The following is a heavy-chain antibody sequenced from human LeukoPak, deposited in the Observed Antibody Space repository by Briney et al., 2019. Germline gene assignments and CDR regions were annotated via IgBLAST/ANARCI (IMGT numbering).Heavy chain of an antibody. CDR2: ITGSGGST. V-gene: IGHV3-23*01. CDR1: GFTFSSYA. CDR3: AKDLSPGPD. Sequence: PGGSLRLSCAASGFTFSSYAMTWVRQAPEKGLEWVSQITGSGGSTYYADSVKGRFTIPRDNSKNTLYLQMNSLRAEDTAVYYCAKDLSPGPDWGQGTLVTVSS. J-gene: IGHJ4*02.